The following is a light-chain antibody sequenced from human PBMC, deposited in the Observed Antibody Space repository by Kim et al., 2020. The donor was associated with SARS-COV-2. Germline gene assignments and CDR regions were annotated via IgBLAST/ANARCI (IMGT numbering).Light chain of an antibody. V-gene: IGLV2-14*01. J-gene: IGLJ3*02. CDR1: SSDVGGYNY. CDR2: DVS. Sequence: LTQPASVSGSPGQSITISCTGTSSDVGGYNYVSWYQQHPGKAPKLMIYDVSKRPSGVSNRFSGSKSGNTASLTISGPQAEDEADYYCSSYTSSSTLVFGGGTQLTVL. CDR3: SSYTSSSTLV.